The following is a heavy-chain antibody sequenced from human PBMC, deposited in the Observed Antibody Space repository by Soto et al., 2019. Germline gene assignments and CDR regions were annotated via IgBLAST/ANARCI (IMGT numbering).Heavy chain of an antibody. D-gene: IGHD2-2*02. CDR1: GYTFTSYG. Sequence: ASVKVSCKASGYTFTSYGISWVRQAPGQGLEWMGWISAYNGNTNYAQKLQGRVTMTTDTSTSTAYMELRSLRSDDTAVYYCARVHCSSTSCYRWGAFDYWGQGTLVTVSS. V-gene: IGHV1-18*01. CDR2: ISAYNGNT. CDR3: ARVHCSSTSCYRWGAFDY. J-gene: IGHJ4*02.